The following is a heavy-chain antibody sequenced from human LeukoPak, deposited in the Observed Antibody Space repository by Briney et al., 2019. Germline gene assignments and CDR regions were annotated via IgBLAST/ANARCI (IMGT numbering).Heavy chain of an antibody. V-gene: IGHV4-34*01. CDR3: ARGPWQQLAHFDN. Sequence: PSETLSLTCAVYGGSFSGYYSSWSRQRPGKGLGWIGEINHSGSINYNPSLKSRVTISVDTSKNQFSLRLNSVTAADTAVYYCARGPWQQLAHFDNWGQGTLVTVSS. J-gene: IGHJ4*02. CDR2: INHSGSI. D-gene: IGHD6-13*01. CDR1: GGSFSGYY.